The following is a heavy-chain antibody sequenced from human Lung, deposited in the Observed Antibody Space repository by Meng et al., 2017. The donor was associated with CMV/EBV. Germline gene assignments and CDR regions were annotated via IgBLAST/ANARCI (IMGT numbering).Heavy chain of an antibody. D-gene: IGHD1-1*01. CDR3: VRVATHTSWYDP. V-gene: IGHV4-30-4*08. CDR1: GGSISSYDYY. J-gene: IGHJ5*02. Sequence: TVSGGSISSYDYYWSWIRQPPGKGLEWIGYTSYTGATHYNPSLKTRASFSLDTSKSQFSLRLTSVTAADTAMYYCVRVATHTSWYDPWGPGTLVTVSS. CDR2: TSYTGAT.